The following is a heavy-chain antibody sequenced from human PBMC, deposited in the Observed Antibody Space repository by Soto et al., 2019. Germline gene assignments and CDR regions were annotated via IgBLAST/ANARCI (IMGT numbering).Heavy chain of an antibody. Sequence: ASVKVSCKVSGYTLTELSMHWVRQAPGKGLEWMGGFDPEDGETIYAQKFQGRVTMTEDTSTDTAYMELSSLRSEDTAVYYCATGALAAYDILTGYPYYYYYYMDVWGKGTKVTVSS. V-gene: IGHV1-24*01. CDR2: FDPEDGET. CDR1: GYTLTELS. CDR3: ATGALAAYDILTGYPYYYYYYMDV. D-gene: IGHD3-9*01. J-gene: IGHJ6*03.